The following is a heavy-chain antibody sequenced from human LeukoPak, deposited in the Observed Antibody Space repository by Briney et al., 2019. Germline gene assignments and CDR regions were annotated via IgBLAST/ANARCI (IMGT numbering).Heavy chain of an antibody. CDR2: IQSKTDGGTT. CDR3: AAGGRV. J-gene: IGHJ6*04. Sequence: PGRSLRLSCAASGFTLSNAWMNCVCQAPGEGLEWGGRIQSKTDGGTTEYAAPVRGRFTISRDDSTSTLDLQIKRLKAEDTRVYDCAAGGRVWGKGTTVTVSS. CDR1: GFTLSNAW. V-gene: IGHV3-15*01. D-gene: IGHD3-10*01.